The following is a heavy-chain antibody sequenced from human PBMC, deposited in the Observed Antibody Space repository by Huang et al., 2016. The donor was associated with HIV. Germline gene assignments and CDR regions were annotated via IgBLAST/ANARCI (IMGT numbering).Heavy chain of an antibody. CDR2: IKQDESEK. D-gene: IGHD1-7*01. V-gene: IGHV3-7*01. CDR3: ATKTAGMDI. CDR1: TFTFGAYW. Sequence: VESRGRSVQPGGSIKLSCVGSTFTFGAYWMSWVRQPPGKGLEWGANIKQDESEKYYVDSVKGRFNISRDNARKVLFLEMDDLRVEDTAIYFCATKTAGMDIWGQGTTVTVSS. J-gene: IGHJ6*02.